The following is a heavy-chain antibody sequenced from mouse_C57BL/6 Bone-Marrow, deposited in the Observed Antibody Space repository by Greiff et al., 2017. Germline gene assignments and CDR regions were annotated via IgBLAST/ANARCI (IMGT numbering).Heavy chain of an antibody. V-gene: IGHV1-81*01. CDR1: GYTFTSYG. Sequence: LQQSGAELARPGASVKLSCKASGYTFTSYGISWVKQRTGQGLEWIGEIYPRSGNTYYNEKFKGKATLTADRSSSTAYMELRSLTSEDSAVYFCARGPYYGSSSHWYFDVWGTGTTVTVSS. CDR3: ARGPYYGSSSHWYFDV. D-gene: IGHD1-1*01. CDR2: IYPRSGNT. J-gene: IGHJ1*03.